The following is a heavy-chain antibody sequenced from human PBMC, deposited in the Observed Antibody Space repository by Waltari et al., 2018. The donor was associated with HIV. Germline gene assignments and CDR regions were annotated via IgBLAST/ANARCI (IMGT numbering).Heavy chain of an antibody. V-gene: IGHV3-74*01. CDR3: ARMTSPYFIDY. CDR1: GLSFRTYW. J-gene: IGHJ4*02. CDR2: IDQDGSRI. D-gene: IGHD2-21*02. Sequence: EVQLVESGGVLVRPGLSLRLSCAASGLSFRTYWLHWVRQVPGKGPVWVSRIDQDGSRISYADSVKGRFTISRDNARNILYLQMNSLRVEDTAVYYCARMTSPYFIDYWGLGTLVTVSS.